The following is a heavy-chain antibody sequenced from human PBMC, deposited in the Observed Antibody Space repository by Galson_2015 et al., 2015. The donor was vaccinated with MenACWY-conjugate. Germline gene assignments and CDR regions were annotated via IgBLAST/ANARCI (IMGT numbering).Heavy chain of an antibody. CDR2: ISTSDSSM. V-gene: IGHV3-48*03. D-gene: IGHD3-3*01. CDR1: GFPFSSHE. J-gene: IGHJ3*02. Sequence: SLRLSCAASGFPFSSHEMHWVRQAPGKGLEWVSYISTSDSSMFYANSVKGRFTISRDTAKNLLYLQMNSLRAEDTAVYYCVRGGYWSGSSCYPYNALDNWGQGTLVTVSS. CDR3: VRGGYWSGSSCYPYNALDN.